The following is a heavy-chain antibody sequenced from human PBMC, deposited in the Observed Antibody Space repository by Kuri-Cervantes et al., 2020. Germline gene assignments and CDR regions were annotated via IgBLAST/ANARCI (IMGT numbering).Heavy chain of an antibody. CDR3: ARAVMELEPLDY. D-gene: IGHD1-14*01. Sequence: GGSLRLSCAASGFTFSNAWMSWVRQAPGKGLEWVGRIKSKTDGGTADYAAPVKGRFTISRDDSKNTLYLQMNSLRAEDTAVYYSARAVMELEPLDYWGQGTLVTVSS. CDR2: IKSKTDGGTA. CDR1: GFTFSNAW. J-gene: IGHJ4*02. V-gene: IGHV3-15*01.